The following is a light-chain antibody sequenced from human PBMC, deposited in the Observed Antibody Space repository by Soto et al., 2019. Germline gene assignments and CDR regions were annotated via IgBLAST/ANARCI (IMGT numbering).Light chain of an antibody. CDR1: QSVSSY. V-gene: IGKV3-11*01. Sequence: EIVLTQSPATLSLSPGERATLSCRASQSVSSYLAWYQQKPGQAPRLLIYAASNRATGIPARFSGSESGTGFTLTISSLVPEDFAVYYCQQRSNWPRYTFGQGTKLEIK. J-gene: IGKJ2*01. CDR3: QQRSNWPRYT. CDR2: AAS.